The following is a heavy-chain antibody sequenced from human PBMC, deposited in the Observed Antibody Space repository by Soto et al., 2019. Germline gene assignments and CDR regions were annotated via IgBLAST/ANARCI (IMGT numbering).Heavy chain of an antibody. J-gene: IGHJ5*02. V-gene: IGHV3-48*03. CDR2: ISSSGSTI. CDR3: ARALRFLRPFDP. D-gene: IGHD3-3*01. CDR1: GFTFSSYE. Sequence: EVQLVESGGGLVQPGGSLRLSCAASGFTFSSYEMNWVRQAPGKGLEWVSYISSSGSTIYYADSVKGRFTISRDNAKNSLYLQMNSLRAEDTAVYYCARALRFLRPFDPWGQGTLVTVSS.